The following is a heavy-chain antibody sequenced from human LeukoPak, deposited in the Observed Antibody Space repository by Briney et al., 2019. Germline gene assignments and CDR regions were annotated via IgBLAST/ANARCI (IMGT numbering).Heavy chain of an antibody. V-gene: IGHV1-69*02. CDR1: GGTFSSYT. CDR3: ASPYCSSTSCYDR. D-gene: IGHD2-2*01. CDR2: IIPILGIA. Sequence: SVTVSCKASGGTFSSYTISWVRQAPGQGLEWMGRIIPILGIANYAQKFQGRVTITADKSTSTAYMELSSLRSEDTAVYYCASPYCSSTSCYDRWGQGTLVTVSS. J-gene: IGHJ4*02.